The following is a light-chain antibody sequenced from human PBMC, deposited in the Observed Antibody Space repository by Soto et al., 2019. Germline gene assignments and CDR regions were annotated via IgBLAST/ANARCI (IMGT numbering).Light chain of an antibody. V-gene: IGKV3-20*01. CDR1: QSVSSTS. Sequence: DIVLTQSPGTLSLSPGERATLSCRASQSVSSTSLAWYQQKPGQAPRLLIYGTSTRATGIPDRFSGSGSGTDFTLTISRLEPEDFAVYYCQQYGSSLFTFGPGTKVEIK. CDR3: QQYGSSLFT. CDR2: GTS. J-gene: IGKJ3*01.